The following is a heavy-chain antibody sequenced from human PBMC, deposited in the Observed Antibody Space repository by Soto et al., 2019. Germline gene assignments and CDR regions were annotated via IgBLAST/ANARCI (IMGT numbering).Heavy chain of an antibody. CDR3: ARDRSELPGDDAFDI. CDR1: GGSISSGGYY. Sequence: SETLSLTCTVSGGSISSGGYYWSWIRQHPGKGLEWIGYIYYSGSTYYNPSLKSRVTISVDTSKNQFSLKLSSVTAADTAVYYCARDRSELPGDDAFDIWGQGTMVTVSS. J-gene: IGHJ3*02. CDR2: IYYSGST. D-gene: IGHD1-1*01. V-gene: IGHV4-31*03.